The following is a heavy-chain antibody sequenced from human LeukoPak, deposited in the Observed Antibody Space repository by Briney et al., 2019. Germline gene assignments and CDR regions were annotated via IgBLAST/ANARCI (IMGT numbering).Heavy chain of an antibody. J-gene: IGHJ4*02. CDR2: ISGGGGET. CDR1: GFTFSDYY. D-gene: IGHD1-26*01. V-gene: IGHV3-23*01. CDR3: AKGRTLVGGSTRSYDY. Sequence: PPGGSLRLSCAASGFTFSDYYMSWIRQAPGKGLEWVSVISGGGGETFYADSVKGRFTISRDNSKNTLYLQMNSLRVEDTAVYYCAKGRTLVGGSTRSYDYWGQGTLVTVSS.